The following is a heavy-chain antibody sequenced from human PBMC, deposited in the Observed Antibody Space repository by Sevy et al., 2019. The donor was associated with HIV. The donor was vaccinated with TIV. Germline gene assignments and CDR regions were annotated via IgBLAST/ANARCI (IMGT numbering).Heavy chain of an antibody. CDR1: VFTFSTHA. CDR2: IRHDGSDK. V-gene: IGHV3-30*02. CDR3: AKDNPVSHY. J-gene: IGHJ4*02. Sequence: GGSLRLSCAASVFTFSTHAMHWLRQTPAKGLEWVAFIRHDGSDKFYLDSVKGRFTISRDDSKTTLYLQMNNLRPEDTAVYYCAKDNPVSHYWGQGTLVTVSS.